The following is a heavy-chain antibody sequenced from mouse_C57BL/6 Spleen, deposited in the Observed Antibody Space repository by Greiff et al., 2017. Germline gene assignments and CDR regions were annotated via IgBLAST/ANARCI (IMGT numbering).Heavy chain of an antibody. CDR1: GFTFSSYT. CDR3: ARSSRYFDY. Sequence: EVKLMESGGGLVKPGGSLKLSCAASGFTFSSYTMSWVRQTPEKRLEWVATISGGGGNTYYPDSVKGRFTISRDNAKNTLYLQMSSLRSEDTALYYCARSSRYFDYWGQGTTLTVSS. CDR2: ISGGGGNT. V-gene: IGHV5-9*01. J-gene: IGHJ2*01. D-gene: IGHD1-1*01.